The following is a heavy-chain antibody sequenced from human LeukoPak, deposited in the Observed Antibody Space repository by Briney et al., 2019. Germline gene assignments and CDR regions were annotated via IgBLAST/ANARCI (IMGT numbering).Heavy chain of an antibody. Sequence: SETLSLTCTVSGDSISSGSYYWSWIRQPAGKGLEWIGRIYSSGTINYNPSLKSRVTISVDTSKYHFSLKLSSVTAADTAVYYCARSFFGITGYYYMDVWGKGTTVTVSS. CDR1: GDSISSGSYY. J-gene: IGHJ6*03. CDR2: IYSSGTI. D-gene: IGHD1-20*01. CDR3: ARSFFGITGYYYMDV. V-gene: IGHV4-61*02.